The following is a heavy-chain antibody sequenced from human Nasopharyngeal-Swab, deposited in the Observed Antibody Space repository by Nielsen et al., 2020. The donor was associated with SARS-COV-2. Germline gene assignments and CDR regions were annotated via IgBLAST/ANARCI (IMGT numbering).Heavy chain of an antibody. CDR2: ISAYNGNT. D-gene: IGHD3-16*01. J-gene: IGHJ6*02. CDR3: ARVGPRKWGDYYGMDV. Sequence: ASVKVSCKASGYTFTSYGISWVRRAPGQGLEWMGWISAYNGNTNYAQKLQGRVTMTTDTSTSTAYMELRSLRSDDTAVYYCARVGPRKWGDYYGMDVWGQGTTVTVSS. V-gene: IGHV1-18*01. CDR1: GYTFTSYG.